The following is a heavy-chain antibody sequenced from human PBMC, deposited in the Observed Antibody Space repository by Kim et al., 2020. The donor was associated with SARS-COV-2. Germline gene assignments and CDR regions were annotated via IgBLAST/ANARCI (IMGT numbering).Heavy chain of an antibody. D-gene: IGHD3-16*01. Sequence: GNENYYVDSVKSRITISRDNAKNSLYLQMNRLRVEDTAVYYCTRAGGWYWGQGSLVTVSS. CDR2: GNEN. CDR3: TRAGGWY. J-gene: IGHJ4*02. V-gene: IGHV3-7*03.